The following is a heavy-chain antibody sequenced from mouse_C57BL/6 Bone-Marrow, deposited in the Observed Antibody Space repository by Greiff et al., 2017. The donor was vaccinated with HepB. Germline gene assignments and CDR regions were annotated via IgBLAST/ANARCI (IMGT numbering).Heavy chain of an antibody. CDR1: GYTFTSYW. D-gene: IGHD1-1*01. CDR2: IHPSSGST. J-gene: IGHJ1*03. CDR3: ARWVDLGSSYKWYFDV. Sequence: QVQLQQPGAELVKPGASVKLSCKASGYTFTSYWMHWVKQRPGQGLEWIGMIHPSSGSTNYNEKFKSKATLTVDKSSSTAYMQLSSLTSEDSAVYYCARWVDLGSSYKWYFDVWGTGTTVTVSS. V-gene: IGHV1-64*01.